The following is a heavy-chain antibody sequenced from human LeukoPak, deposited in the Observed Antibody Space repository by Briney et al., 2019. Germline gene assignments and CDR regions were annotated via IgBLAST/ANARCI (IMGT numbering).Heavy chain of an antibody. Sequence: SETLSLTCAVYGGSFNDYYWRWLPQPPGKGLEGIREINHSGSTNYHPSVKSRVTISVDPSKNQFSLKLSSVAAADTAVYYCARGVRGVVPAAMAYDFWSGYLYNWFAPWGQGTLVTVSS. J-gene: IGHJ5*02. V-gene: IGHV4-34*01. CDR1: GGSFNDYY. D-gene: IGHD3-3*01. CDR2: INHSGST. CDR3: ARGVRGVVPAAMAYDFWSGYLYNWFAP.